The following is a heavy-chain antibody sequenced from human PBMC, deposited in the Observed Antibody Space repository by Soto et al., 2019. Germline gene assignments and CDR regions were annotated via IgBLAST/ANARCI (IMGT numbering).Heavy chain of an antibody. Sequence: ASVKVSCKASGYTFTSYGISWVRQAPGQGLEWMGWISVYNGNTNYAKKLQGRVTMITDTSTSTAYMELMFLRSDDTAVYYCARDYTQFDYWGQGTLVTV. CDR1: GYTFTSYG. V-gene: IGHV1-18*01. CDR2: ISVYNGNT. J-gene: IGHJ4*02. CDR3: ARDYTQFDY.